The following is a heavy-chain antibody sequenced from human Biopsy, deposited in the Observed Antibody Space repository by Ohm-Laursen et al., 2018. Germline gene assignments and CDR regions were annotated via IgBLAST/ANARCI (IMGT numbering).Heavy chain of an antibody. CDR1: GDSISTYY. CDR3: ARDRGFYSDRTVPGYFDL. J-gene: IGHJ2*01. D-gene: IGHD3-22*01. Sequence: GTPSLTCTVSGDSISTYYWSWIRQPPGKGLQWIGYIYYTGNTDCNPSLQSRVTISVDTSKNHFSLRLRSMTPADTAIYYCARDRGFYSDRTVPGYFDLWGRGTLVTVSS. CDR2: IYYTGNT. V-gene: IGHV4-59*01.